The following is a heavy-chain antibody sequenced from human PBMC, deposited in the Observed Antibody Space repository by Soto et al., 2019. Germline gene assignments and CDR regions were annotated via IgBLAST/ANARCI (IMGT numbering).Heavy chain of an antibody. CDR3: AREGGYYGSPSVVAF. V-gene: IGHV3-7*01. D-gene: IGHD3-10*01. J-gene: IGHJ4*02. CDR2: IKEDGSEK. Sequence: SCILQNPGKGLGWVANIKEDGSEKYFVDSMKGRFTISRDNAKNSLYLQMNSLRAEDTAVYYCAREGGYYGSPSVVAFWGQGTLV.